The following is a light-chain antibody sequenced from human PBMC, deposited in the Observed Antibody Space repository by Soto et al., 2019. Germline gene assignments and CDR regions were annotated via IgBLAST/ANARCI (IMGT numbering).Light chain of an antibody. CDR3: QQYGPSPMYT. CDR1: QTVSSSY. CDR2: SAS. V-gene: IGKV3-20*01. J-gene: IGKJ2*01. Sequence: EIVLTQSPGTLSLSPGERATLSCRASQTVSSSYLAWYQQKPGQAPRLLIYSASTRATGIPGRFSGSASGTDFTLTISRLEPEDFAVYYCQQYGPSPMYTFGQGTNLEIK.